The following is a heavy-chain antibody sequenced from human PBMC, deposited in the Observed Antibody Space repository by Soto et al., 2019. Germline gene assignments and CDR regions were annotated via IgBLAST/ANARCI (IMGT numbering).Heavy chain of an antibody. CDR2: IQYSGDT. CDR1: GGSVGSGAYY. D-gene: IGHD3-22*01. CDR3: ARHDYSDRAFDL. J-gene: IGHJ3*01. V-gene: IGHV4-61*08. Sequence: PSETLSLTCIVSGGSVGSGAYYWSWIRQPPGNALEWIGYIQYSGDTNYNSSLKSRVTISVDMSRNRSSLKLTSVTAADTAFYYCARHDYSDRAFDLWGQGTMVTVSS.